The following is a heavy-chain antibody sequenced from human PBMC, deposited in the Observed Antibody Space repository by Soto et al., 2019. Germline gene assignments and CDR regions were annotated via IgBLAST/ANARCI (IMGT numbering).Heavy chain of an antibody. D-gene: IGHD2-15*01. CDR2: IYYSGST. CDR1: GGSISSYY. Sequence: PSETLSLTCTVSGGSISSYYWSWIRQPPGKGLEWIGYIYYSGSTNYNPSLKSRVTISVDTSKNQFSLKLSSVTAADTAVCYCARDQSDNSGGFSFWWFDPWAREHWSPSPQ. J-gene: IGHJ5*02. CDR3: ARDQSDNSGGFSFWWFDP. V-gene: IGHV4-59*01.